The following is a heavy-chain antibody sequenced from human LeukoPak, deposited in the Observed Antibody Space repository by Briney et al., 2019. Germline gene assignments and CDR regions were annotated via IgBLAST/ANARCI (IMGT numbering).Heavy chain of an antibody. J-gene: IGHJ4*02. Sequence: GGSLRLSCAASGFTFSSYWMSWVRQAPGKGLEWVANIKQDGSEKYYVDSVKGRFTISRDNAKNSLYLQMNSLRAEDTAVYYCARVSCSGGSCYSDFDYWGQGTLVTVSS. V-gene: IGHV3-7*01. CDR1: GFTFSSYW. D-gene: IGHD2-15*01. CDR2: IKQDGSEK. CDR3: ARVSCSGGSCYSDFDY.